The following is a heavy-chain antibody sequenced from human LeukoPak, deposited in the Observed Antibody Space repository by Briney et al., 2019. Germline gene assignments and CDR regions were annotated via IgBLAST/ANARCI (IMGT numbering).Heavy chain of an antibody. CDR2: IYYRGST. V-gene: IGHV4-39*07. Sequence: SETLSLTCTVSGDSMSSSGYYWAWIRQPPGKGLEWIGSIYYRGSTYYNSSLKSRVTISVDTSKNQFSLKLSSVTAADTAVYYCARTHCSGGSCYGYYFDYWGQGTLVTVSS. D-gene: IGHD2-15*01. J-gene: IGHJ4*02. CDR3: ARTHCSGGSCYGYYFDY. CDR1: GDSMSSSGYY.